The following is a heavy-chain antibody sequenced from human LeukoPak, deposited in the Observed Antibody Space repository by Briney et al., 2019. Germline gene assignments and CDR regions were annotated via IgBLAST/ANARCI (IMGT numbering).Heavy chain of an antibody. CDR2: ISSSSSYI. V-gene: IGHV3-21*04. J-gene: IGHJ4*02. CDR1: GFTFSSYS. Sequence: PGGSLRLSCAASGFTFSSYSMNWVRQAPGKGLEWVSSISSSSSYIYYADSVKGRFTISRDNSKNTLYLQMNSLRAEDTAVYYCAIWITNGSYSFDYWGQGTLVTVSS. CDR3: AIWITNGSYSFDY. D-gene: IGHD1-1*01.